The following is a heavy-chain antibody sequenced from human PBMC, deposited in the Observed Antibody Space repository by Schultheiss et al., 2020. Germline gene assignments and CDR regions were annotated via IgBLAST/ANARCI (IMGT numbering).Heavy chain of an antibody. CDR3: ARSGLNAFDI. V-gene: IGHV3-66*01. Sequence: GGSLRLSCAVSEFTFSNSAMSWVRQAPGKGLEWVSVIYSGGSTYYADSVQGRFTISRDNSKNTLYLQMNSLRDEDTAVYHCARSGLNAFDIWGQGTMVTVSS. CDR2: IYSGGST. J-gene: IGHJ3*02. CDR1: EFTFSNSA.